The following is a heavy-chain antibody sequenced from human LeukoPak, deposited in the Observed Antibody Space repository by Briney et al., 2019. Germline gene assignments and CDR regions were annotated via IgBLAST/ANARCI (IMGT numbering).Heavy chain of an antibody. V-gene: IGHV4-30-2*01. D-gene: IGHD5-18*01. J-gene: IGHJ4*02. CDR3: ARYVRSYGYYFDY. CDR2: IYHTGGP. CDR1: GASISSGGFY. Sequence: KPSQTLSLTCNVSGASISSGGFYWSWIRQPPGMGLEWIGYIYHTGGPYSNPSLKSRVSISLDKSKNQFSLKLSSVTAADTAVYYCARYVRSYGYYFDYWGQGTLVTVSS.